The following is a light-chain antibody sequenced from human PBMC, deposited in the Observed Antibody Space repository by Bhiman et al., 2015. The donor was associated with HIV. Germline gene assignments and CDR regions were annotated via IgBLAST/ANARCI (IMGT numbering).Light chain of an antibody. CDR2: DVT. CDR1: SSDVGGYNY. CDR3: SSYAGSNNPVV. J-gene: IGLJ2*01. Sequence: QSALTQPASVSGSPGQSITISCTGISSDVGGYNYVSWYQQYPGKAPKLMIYDVTNRPSGVSDRFSGSKSGNTASLTVSGLQAEDEADYYCSSYAGSNNPVVFGGGTELTVL. V-gene: IGLV2-14*03.